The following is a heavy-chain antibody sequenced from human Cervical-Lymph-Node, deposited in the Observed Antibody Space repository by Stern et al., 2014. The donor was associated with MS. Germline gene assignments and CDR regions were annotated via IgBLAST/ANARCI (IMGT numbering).Heavy chain of an antibody. V-gene: IGHV1-69*01. CDR3: ALGGFGHYFEY. CDR2: IIPIIGAA. D-gene: IGHD3-10*01. J-gene: IGHJ4*02. Sequence: VQLVQSGSELQKPGSSVKVSCRASGCTFSSSDISWVRQAPGQGLEWKGGIIPIIGAASYAQKYQGRVTITADESTSTAYMELSSLRSEDTAIYYCALGGFGHYFEYWGQGTLVTVSS. CDR1: GCTFSSSD.